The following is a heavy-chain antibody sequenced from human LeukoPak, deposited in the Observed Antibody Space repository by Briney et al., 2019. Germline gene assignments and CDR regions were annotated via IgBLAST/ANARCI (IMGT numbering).Heavy chain of an antibody. Sequence: SGGSLRLSCAASGFAFSSYAMSWVRQPPGKGLEWIGSVFYSGSTYYNPSLKSRVTISVDTSKNQFSLKLSSVTAADTAVYYCARLSGSYYYFDYWGQGTLVTVSS. CDR1: GFAFSSYA. D-gene: IGHD1-26*01. CDR3: ARLSGSYYYFDY. CDR2: VFYSGST. V-gene: IGHV4-39*01. J-gene: IGHJ4*02.